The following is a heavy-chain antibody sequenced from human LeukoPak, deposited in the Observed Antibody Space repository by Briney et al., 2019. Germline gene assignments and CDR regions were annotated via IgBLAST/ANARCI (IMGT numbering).Heavy chain of an antibody. V-gene: IGHV4-59*12. J-gene: IGHJ4*02. CDR3: ARGWKDYGGFDY. Sequence: SETLSLTCTVSGGSISSYYWSWIRQPPGKGLEWIGYIYFSGSTSYNPSLRSRVTISVDTSKNQFSLKLSSVTAADTAVYYCARGWKDYGGFDYWGQGTLVTVSS. CDR1: GGSISSYY. D-gene: IGHD4-23*01. CDR2: IYFSGST.